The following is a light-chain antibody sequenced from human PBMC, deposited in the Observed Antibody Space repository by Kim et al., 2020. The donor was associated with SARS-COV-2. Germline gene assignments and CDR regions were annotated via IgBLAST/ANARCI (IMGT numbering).Light chain of an antibody. V-gene: IGLV2-14*03. J-gene: IGLJ2*01. Sequence: QSALTQPASVSGSPGQSITISCSGTSSDVGAYNYVSWYQQHPAKAPKLIIYDVTNRPSGVSNRFSGSKSGNMASLTISGLQADDEADYYCASYTTSSTVVFGGGTKLTVL. CDR2: DVT. CDR3: ASYTTSSTVV. CDR1: SSDVGAYNY.